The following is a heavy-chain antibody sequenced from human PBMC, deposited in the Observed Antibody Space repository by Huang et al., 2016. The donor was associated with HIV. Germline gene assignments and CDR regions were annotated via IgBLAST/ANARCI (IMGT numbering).Heavy chain of an antibody. CDR1: GYTFTNYP. D-gene: IGHD3-16*02. J-gene: IGHJ6*03. CDR3: ARVAMITFGGAIAEEPMDV. V-gene: IGHV7-4-1*02. CDR2: INIKTGKP. Sequence: QVQLVQSGSQLKKPGASVKVSCKASGYTFTNYPMTWVRQAPGQGLEWMGKINIKTGKPTYAQGFKGRFVFSLDTSVRTAYLEIRSLKAEDTAVYYCARVAMITFGGAIAEEPMDVWGKGTTVTVSS.